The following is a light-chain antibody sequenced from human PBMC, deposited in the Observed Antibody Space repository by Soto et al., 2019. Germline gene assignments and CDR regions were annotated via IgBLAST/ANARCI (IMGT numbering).Light chain of an antibody. J-gene: IGKJ1*01. CDR1: EGISRW. CDR3: QQYITYWT. CDR2: DAS. V-gene: IGKV1-5*01. Sequence: DIQMTQSPSTLSASLGDRVTITCRASEGISRWLALYQQRPGKAPKLLIYDASTLHSGVSSRFSGSGSGTEFTLTLSSLQPDDCATYYSQQYITYWTFGQGATVDLK.